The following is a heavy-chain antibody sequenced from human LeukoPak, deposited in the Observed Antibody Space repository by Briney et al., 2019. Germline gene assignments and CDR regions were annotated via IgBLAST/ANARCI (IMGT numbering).Heavy chain of an antibody. D-gene: IGHD1-26*01. J-gene: IGHJ4*02. CDR2: ISDSGDYT. V-gene: IGHV3-23*01. Sequence: GGSLRLSCAASGFTFSSYAMSWVRQAPGKGLEGVSVISDSGDYTQFADSVKGRFTISRDNSKSTLYLQLDSLRAEDTAVYYCAKDLLVGATHYWGQGTLVTVSS. CDR3: AKDLLVGATHY. CDR1: GFTFSSYA.